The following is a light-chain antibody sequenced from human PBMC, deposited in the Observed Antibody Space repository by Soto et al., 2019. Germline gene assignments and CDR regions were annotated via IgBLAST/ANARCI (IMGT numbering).Light chain of an antibody. Sequence: QSALTQPPSVSGAPGQRVTISCTGSSSNIGAGYDVHWYQQLPGTAPKLLIYGNSNRPSGVPDRFSGSKSGTSASLAITGLQAEDEADYYCQSYDSSPSGVVFGGGTKVTVL. J-gene: IGLJ2*01. CDR2: GNS. V-gene: IGLV1-40*01. CDR3: QSYDSSPSGVV. CDR1: SSNIGAGYD.